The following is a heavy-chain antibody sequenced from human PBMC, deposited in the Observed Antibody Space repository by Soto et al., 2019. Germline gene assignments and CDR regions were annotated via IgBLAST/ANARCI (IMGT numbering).Heavy chain of an antibody. CDR1: GGTFSSYT. D-gene: IGHD6-13*01. CDR3: ARVVLPSSTSAPVYGMHV. CDR2: IIPILGIA. Sequence: QVQLVQSGAEVKKPGSSVKVSCKASGGTFSSYTISWVRQAPGQGLEWMGRIIPILGIANYAQKFQGRVTITADKSTSTAYVELSSVRSEDTAVYYCARVVLPSSTSAPVYGMHVWCQGTTVTVSS. J-gene: IGHJ6*02. V-gene: IGHV1-69*02.